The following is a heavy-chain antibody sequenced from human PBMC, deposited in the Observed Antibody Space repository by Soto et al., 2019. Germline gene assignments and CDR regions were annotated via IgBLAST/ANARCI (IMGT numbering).Heavy chain of an antibody. V-gene: IGHV3-21*01. Sequence: GGSLRLSCAASGFTFSSYSMNWVRQAPGKGLEWVSSISSSSSYIYYADSVKGRFTISRDNAKNSLYLQMNSLRAEDTAVYYCARDQSTVYDAFDIWGQGTMVTV. D-gene: IGHD4-17*01. CDR2: ISSSSSYI. CDR1: GFTFSSYS. J-gene: IGHJ3*02. CDR3: ARDQSTVYDAFDI.